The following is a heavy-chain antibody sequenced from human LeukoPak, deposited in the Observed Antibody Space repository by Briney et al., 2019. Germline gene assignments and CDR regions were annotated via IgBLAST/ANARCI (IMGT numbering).Heavy chain of an antibody. V-gene: IGHV4-4*02. CDR3: ARTGSTVTMLYPFGH. J-gene: IGHJ4*02. Sequence: ASETLSLTCDVSGGSVTSTNWWTWVRQPPGKGLEWIGEVHLDGRTNYNPSLKSRLIMSVDLPENHISLKLTSVTAADTAVYYCARTGSTVTMLYPFGHWGQGTLVTVSS. CDR1: GGSVTSTNW. CDR2: VHLDGRT. D-gene: IGHD4-17*01.